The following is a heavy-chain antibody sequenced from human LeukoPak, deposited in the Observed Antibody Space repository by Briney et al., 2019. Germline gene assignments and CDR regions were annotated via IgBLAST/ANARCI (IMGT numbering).Heavy chain of an antibody. D-gene: IGHD2-2*01. CDR2: IYYSGST. CDR1: GYSISSSNW. J-gene: IGHJ5*02. Sequence: SETLSLTCAVSGYSISSSNWWGWIRQPPGKGLEWIGYIYYSGSTYYNPSLKSRVTISVDTSKNQFSLKLISVTAADTAVYYCTREQLGYCSSTSCTALTFDPWGQGTLVTVSS. V-gene: IGHV4-28*03. CDR3: TREQLGYCSSTSCTALTFDP.